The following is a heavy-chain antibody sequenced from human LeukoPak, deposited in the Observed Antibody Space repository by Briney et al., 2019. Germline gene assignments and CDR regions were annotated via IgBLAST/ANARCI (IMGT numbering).Heavy chain of an antibody. Sequence: ASVKVSCEASGYTFTSYYLHWVRQAPGHGLEWMGMVNPSGGSTSYAQKFQGRVSMTRDTSTTTVYMELSSLRSDDTAVYYCARRHKHYYQIDYWGQGALVTVSS. V-gene: IGHV1-46*01. D-gene: IGHD1-26*01. J-gene: IGHJ4*02. CDR1: GYTFTSYY. CDR3: ARRHKHYYQIDY. CDR2: VNPSGGST.